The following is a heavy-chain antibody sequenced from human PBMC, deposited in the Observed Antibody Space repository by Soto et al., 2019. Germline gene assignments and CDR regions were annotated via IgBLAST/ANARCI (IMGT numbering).Heavy chain of an antibody. Sequence: QVKLVESGGGVVQPGRSRRLSCVTSGFTFRSYGIHWVRQSPGKGLTWVAVIKSDGTTADYIESVKGRFVISRDNSKKTVYLQMNNLRPEDTGIYYCAKPRSSLEWPPFDPWGQGTLVTVSS. CDR3: AKPRSSLEWPPFDP. CDR2: IKSDGTTA. J-gene: IGHJ5*02. D-gene: IGHD3-3*01. CDR1: GFTFRSYG. V-gene: IGHV3-30-3*02.